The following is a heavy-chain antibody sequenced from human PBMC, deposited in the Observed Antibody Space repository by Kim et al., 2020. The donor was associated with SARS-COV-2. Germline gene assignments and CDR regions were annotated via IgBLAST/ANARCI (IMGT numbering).Heavy chain of an antibody. J-gene: IGHJ3*02. CDR3: ARETDSSGYYHDAFDI. Sequence: SVKVSCKASGGTFSSYAISWVRQAPGQGLEWMGGIIPIFGTANYAQKFQGRVTITADESTSTAYMELSSLRSEDTAVYYCARETDSSGYYHDAFDIWGQGTMVTVSS. CDR1: GGTFSSYA. CDR2: IIPIFGTA. D-gene: IGHD3-22*01. V-gene: IGHV1-69*13.